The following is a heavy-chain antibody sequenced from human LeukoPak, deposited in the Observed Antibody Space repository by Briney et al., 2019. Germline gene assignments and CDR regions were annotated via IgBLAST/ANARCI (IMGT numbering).Heavy chain of an antibody. CDR2: ISYDGNIK. CDR3: ARAHLSSSSTDYMDV. V-gene: IGHV3-30*03. D-gene: IGHD6-6*01. Sequence: GGSLRLSCAASGFTFSSYSMNWVRQAPGKGLEWVALISYDGNIKYYADSVKGRFTISRDNSKNTLSLQMNSLRPEDTAVYYCARAHLSSSSTDYMDVWGKGTTVTVSS. CDR1: GFTFSSYS. J-gene: IGHJ6*03.